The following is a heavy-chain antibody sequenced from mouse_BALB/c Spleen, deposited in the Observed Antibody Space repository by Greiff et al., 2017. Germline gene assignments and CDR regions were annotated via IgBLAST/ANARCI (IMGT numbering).Heavy chain of an antibody. CDR1: GFTFTDYY. D-gene: IGHD1-1*01. J-gene: IGHJ1*01. Sequence: EVHLVESGGGLVQPGGSLRLSCATSGFTFTDYYMSWVRQPPGKALEWLGFIRNKANGYTTEYSASVKGRFTISRDNSQSILYLQMNTLRAEDSATDYCARDGTTVVGDWYFDVWGAGTTVTVSS. V-gene: IGHV7-3*02. CDR2: IRNKANGYTT. CDR3: ARDGTTVVGDWYFDV.